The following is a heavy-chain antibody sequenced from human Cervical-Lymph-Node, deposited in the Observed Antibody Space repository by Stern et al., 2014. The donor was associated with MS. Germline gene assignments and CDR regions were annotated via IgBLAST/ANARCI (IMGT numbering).Heavy chain of an antibody. J-gene: IGHJ4*02. D-gene: IGHD2/OR15-2a*01. Sequence: QEQLQESGPGLVKPSGTLSLTCSVSGESVGSGSYYWSWIRQPPGKGLEWIGYFYYNGITDYNPSLKSRVSISGDTKTNQFSLKLTSVTAADTAVYYCARNFKYSTWDYWGQGALVTISS. V-gene: IGHV4-61*01. CDR2: FYYNGIT. CDR3: ARNFKYSTWDY. CDR1: GESVGSGSYY.